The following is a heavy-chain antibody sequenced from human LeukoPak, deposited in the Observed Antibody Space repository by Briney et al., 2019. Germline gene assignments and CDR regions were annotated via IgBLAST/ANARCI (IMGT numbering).Heavy chain of an antibody. CDR1: GLTASAIY. J-gene: IGHJ3*02. CDR3: ARTRVDTTMAVDAFDI. D-gene: IGHD5-18*01. CDR2: IYSDGST. V-gene: IGHV3-53*01. Sequence: GGSLRLSCAASGLTASAIYMSWVRQAPGKGLEWVSIIYSDGSTYYADSVRGRFTISRDNSKDTLFLQMNSLRAEDTAVYYCARTRVDTTMAVDAFDIWGQGTMVAVSS.